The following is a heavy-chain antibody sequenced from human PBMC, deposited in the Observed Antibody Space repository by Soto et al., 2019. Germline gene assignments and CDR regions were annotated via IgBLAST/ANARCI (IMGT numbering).Heavy chain of an antibody. V-gene: IGHV4-30-2*06. CDR1: GGSISGGGYS. CDR2: TYQSGSA. CDR3: ARDYYGMDV. J-gene: IGHJ6*02. Sequence: SETLSLTCTVSGGSISGGGYSWTWIRQSPGKGLEWIGYTYQSGSAYYNPSLKSRVTISVDRSKNQFSLNLTSVTAADTAVYYCARDYYGMDVWGQGTTVTVSS.